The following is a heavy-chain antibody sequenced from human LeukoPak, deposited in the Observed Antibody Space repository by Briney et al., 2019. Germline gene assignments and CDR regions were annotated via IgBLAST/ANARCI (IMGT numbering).Heavy chain of an antibody. D-gene: IGHD6-19*01. V-gene: IGHV3-33*06. J-gene: IGHJ4*02. CDR1: GFTFSTNG. CDR3: AKDLEHSSGYYGYFDY. CDR2: IWYDGSNK. Sequence: GGSLRLSCAASGFTFSTNGMHWVRQAPGKGLEWVAIIWYDGSNKYYADSVKGRFTISRDNSKNTLDLQMNSLRAEDTAVYYCAKDLEHSSGYYGYFDYWGQGTLVTVSS.